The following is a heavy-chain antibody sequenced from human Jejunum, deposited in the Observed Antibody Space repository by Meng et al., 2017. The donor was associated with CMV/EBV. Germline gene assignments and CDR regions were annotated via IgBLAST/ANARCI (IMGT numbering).Heavy chain of an antibody. V-gene: IGHV4-59*01. CDR2: INYSGRT. Sequence: TVSGGSMSSYYWRWIRQPPGKELEWIGYINYSGRTNYNPSLKSRVTISVDTSKNQLSLNLRSVTAADTAVYYCAREWSTWQPFDFWGQGALVTVSS. J-gene: IGHJ4*02. D-gene: IGHD2-15*01. CDR1: GGSMSSYY. CDR3: AREWSTWQPFDF.